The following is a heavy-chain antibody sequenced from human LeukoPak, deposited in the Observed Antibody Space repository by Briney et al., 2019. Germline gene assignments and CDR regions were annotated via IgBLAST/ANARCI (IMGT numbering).Heavy chain of an antibody. J-gene: IGHJ4*02. CDR2: IYTSGST. CDR1: GDSIRSGTYY. CDR3: ARGGGATRIDY. D-gene: IGHD5-12*01. Sequence: SETLSLTCSVSGDSIRSGTYYWSWIRQPAGKGLEWIGRIYTSGSTSYNPSLKSRVTISVDTSKNQFSLKLTSVTATDTAVYYCARGGGATRIDYWGQGTLVTVSS. V-gene: IGHV4-61*02.